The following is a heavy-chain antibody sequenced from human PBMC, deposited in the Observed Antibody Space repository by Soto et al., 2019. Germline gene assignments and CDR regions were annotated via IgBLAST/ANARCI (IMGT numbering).Heavy chain of an antibody. CDR2: INAGNGNT. CDR3: ARGYGRNFDY. V-gene: IGHV1-3*01. D-gene: IGHD5-18*01. J-gene: IGHJ4*02. CDR1: GYTLTGYA. Sequence: GASVKVSCKDSGYTLTGYAMHWVRQAPGQRLEWMGWINAGNGNTKYSQKFQGRVTITRDTSASTAYMELSSLRSEDTAVYYCARGYGRNFDYWGQGTLVTVSS.